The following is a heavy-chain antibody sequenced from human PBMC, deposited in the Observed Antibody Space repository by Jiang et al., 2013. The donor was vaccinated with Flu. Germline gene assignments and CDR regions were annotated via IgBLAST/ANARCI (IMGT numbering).Heavy chain of an antibody. CDR3: ARRGYCSGGSCYSEFDY. V-gene: IGHV4-34*01. J-gene: IGHJ4*02. D-gene: IGHD2-15*01. Sequence: LLKPSETLSLTCAVYGGSFSGYYWSWIRQPPGKGLEWIGEINHSGSTNYNPSLKSRVTISVDTSKNQFSLKLSSVTAADTAVYYCARRGYCSGGSCYSEFDYWGQGTLVTVSS. CDR1: GGSFSGYY. CDR2: INHSGST.